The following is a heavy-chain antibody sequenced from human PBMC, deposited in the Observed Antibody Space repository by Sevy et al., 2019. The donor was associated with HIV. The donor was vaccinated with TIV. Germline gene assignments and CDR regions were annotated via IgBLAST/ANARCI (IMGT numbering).Heavy chain of an antibody. D-gene: IGHD6-13*01. CDR3: AKVLAASPASYYYYGMDV. CDR1: GFTFSSYA. CDR2: ISGSGGST. Sequence: GGSLRLSCAASGFTFSSYAMRWVRQAPGKGLEWVSAISGSGGSTYYADSVKGRFTISRDNSKNTLYLQMNSLGAEDTAVYYCAKVLAASPASYYYYGMDVWGQGTTVTVSS. J-gene: IGHJ6*02. V-gene: IGHV3-23*01.